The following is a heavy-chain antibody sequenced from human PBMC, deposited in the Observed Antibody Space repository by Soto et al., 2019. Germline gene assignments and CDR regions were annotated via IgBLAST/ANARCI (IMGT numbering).Heavy chain of an antibody. V-gene: IGHV5-51*01. CDR1: GYSFTSYW. CDR2: IYPGDSDT. CDR3: GTRARKQWLANFDF. J-gene: IGHJ4*02. D-gene: IGHD6-19*01. Sequence: GESLKISCKASGYSFTSYWIGWVRQMPGKGLEWMAIIYPGDSDTRYSPSFQGQVTISADKSITTAYLQWSSLRASDTAIYYCGTRARKQWLANFDFWGQGTQVTVSS.